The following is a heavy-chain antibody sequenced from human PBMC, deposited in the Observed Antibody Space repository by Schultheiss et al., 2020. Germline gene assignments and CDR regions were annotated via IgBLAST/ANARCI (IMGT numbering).Heavy chain of an antibody. Sequence: GESLKISCTASGFTFGDYAMSWFRQAPGKGLEWVGFIRSKAYGGTTEYAASVKGRFTISRDDSKSIAYLQMNSLKTEDTAVYYCTRDLNSSSWTRYFDYWGQGTLVTVSS. V-gene: IGHV3-49*03. D-gene: IGHD6-13*01. J-gene: IGHJ4*02. CDR1: GFTFGDYA. CDR2: IRSKAYGGTT. CDR3: TRDLNSSSWTRYFDY.